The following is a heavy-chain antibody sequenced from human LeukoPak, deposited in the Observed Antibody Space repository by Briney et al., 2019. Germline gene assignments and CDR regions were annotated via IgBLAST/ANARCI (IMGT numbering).Heavy chain of an antibody. J-gene: IGHJ6*03. CDR3: AREWGGYTYGYDHYYYYMDV. CDR1: GYRFTSYG. CDR2: IRTYNGRK. Sequence: ASVKVYCKASGYRFTSYGITWVRQAPGQGLEWMGWIRTYNGRKNYAQRFQDSVNMTADKPTTTAYLELRSLRSDDTAVYYCAREWGGYTYGYDHYYYYMDVWVEGTTVALSS. V-gene: IGHV1-18*01. D-gene: IGHD5-18*01.